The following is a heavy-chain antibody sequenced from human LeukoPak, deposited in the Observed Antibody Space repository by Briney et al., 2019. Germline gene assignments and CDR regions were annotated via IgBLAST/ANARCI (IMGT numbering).Heavy chain of an antibody. Sequence: PGGSLRLSCAASGFTLSSYWMLWVRQVPGKGLVWVSRINEDGSTINYADSVRGRFTISRDIAKNTLYLQMNSLRPEDTAVYYCVKDFVGVDEFWGQGTLVTVSS. V-gene: IGHV3-74*01. J-gene: IGHJ4*02. CDR3: VKDFVGVDEF. CDR1: GFTLSSYW. CDR2: INEDGSTI. D-gene: IGHD3-16*01.